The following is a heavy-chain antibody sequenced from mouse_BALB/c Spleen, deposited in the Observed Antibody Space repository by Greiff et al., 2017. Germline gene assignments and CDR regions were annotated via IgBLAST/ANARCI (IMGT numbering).Heavy chain of an antibody. CDR3: ARWGGNYGYFDY. D-gene: IGHD2-1*01. CDR2: ISSGGSYT. Sequence: EVNLVESGGGLVKPGGSLKLSCAASGFTFSSYAMSWVRQSPEKRLEWVAEISSGGSYTYYPDTVTGRFTISRDNAKNTLYLEMSSLRSEDTAMYYCARWGGNYGYFDYWGQGTTLTVSS. J-gene: IGHJ2*01. V-gene: IGHV5-9-4*01. CDR1: GFTFSSYA.